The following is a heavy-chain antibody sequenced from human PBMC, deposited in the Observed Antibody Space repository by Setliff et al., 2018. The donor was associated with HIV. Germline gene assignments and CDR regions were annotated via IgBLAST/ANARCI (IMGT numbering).Heavy chain of an antibody. CDR2: VDFGFRR. V-gene: IGHV4-31*01. D-gene: IGHD3-10*01. CDR1: GGSITSGGYN. CDR3: ATDRGGRYLDY. Sequence: LSLTCTVSGGSITSGGYNWIWIRQHPERGLEWIGYVDFGFRRYYNPSLKSQVVISVYTPKNQFSLTLNSVTAADTAVYYCATDRGGRYLDYWGQGAPVTVSS. J-gene: IGHJ4*02.